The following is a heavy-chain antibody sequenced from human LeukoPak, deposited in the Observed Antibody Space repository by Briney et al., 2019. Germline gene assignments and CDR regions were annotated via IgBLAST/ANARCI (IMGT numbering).Heavy chain of an antibody. V-gene: IGHV3-48*01. Sequence: GGSLRLSCAASGFTFSSYSMNWVRQAPGKGLEGVSYISSSSSTIYYADSVKGRFTISRDNAKNSLYLQMNSLRAEDTAVYYCARVWDFMVRGVIGTADYWGQGTLVTASS. J-gene: IGHJ4*02. CDR3: ARVWDFMVRGVIGTADY. D-gene: IGHD3-10*01. CDR1: GFTFSSYS. CDR2: ISSSSSTI.